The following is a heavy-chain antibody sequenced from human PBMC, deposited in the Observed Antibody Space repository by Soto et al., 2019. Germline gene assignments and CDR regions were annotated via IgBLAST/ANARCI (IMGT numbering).Heavy chain of an antibody. CDR3: ARGPSSSSWFYYYGMDV. CDR2: IYPGDSDT. J-gene: IGHJ6*02. V-gene: IGHV5-51*01. D-gene: IGHD6-13*01. CDR1: GYSFTSYW. Sequence: PGESLKLSCKGSGYSFTSYWIGWVRQMPGKGLEWMGIIYPGDSDTRYSPSFQGQVTISADKSISTAYLQWSSLKASDTAMYYCARGPSSSSWFYYYGMDVWGQGTTVTVSS.